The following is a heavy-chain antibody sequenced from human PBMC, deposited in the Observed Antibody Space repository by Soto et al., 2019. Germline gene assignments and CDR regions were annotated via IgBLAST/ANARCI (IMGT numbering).Heavy chain of an antibody. CDR1: GLTFDEHA. V-gene: IGHV3-9*01. Sequence: EVQLVESGEGLVQPGRSLRLSCVVSGLTFDEHAMHWVRQGPGKGLEWVSGIFWSGGSVGYADSVKGRFTVSRDKAKNSLYLQMDSLRAEDTALYYCARDLTPGGADVWGQGTTVTVSS. CDR3: ARDLTPGGADV. D-gene: IGHD4-17*01. CDR2: IFWSGGSV. J-gene: IGHJ6*02.